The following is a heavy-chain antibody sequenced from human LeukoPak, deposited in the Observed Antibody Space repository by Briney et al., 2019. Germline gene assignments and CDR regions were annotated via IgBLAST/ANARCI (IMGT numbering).Heavy chain of an antibody. CDR3: ARGWSSSWFFYFDP. CDR2: IYYSGST. V-gene: IGHV4-39*07. CDR1: GVSISSSSYY. J-gene: IGHJ5*02. D-gene: IGHD6-13*01. Sequence: SETLSLTCTVSGVSISSSSYYWGWIRQPPGRGLEWIGSIYYSGSTYYHPSLKSRVTISVDTSKNQFSLKLSSVTAADTAVYYCARGWSSSWFFYFDPWGQGTPVTVSS.